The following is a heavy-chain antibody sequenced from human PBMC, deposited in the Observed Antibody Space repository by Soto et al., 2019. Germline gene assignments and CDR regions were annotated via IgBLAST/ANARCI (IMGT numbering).Heavy chain of an antibody. CDR2: INSDGSST. Sequence: EVQLVESGGGLVQPGGSLRLSCAASGLIFSSYWMHWVRQAPGKGLVCVSRINSDGSSTSYADSVKGRFTISRDNAKNTQYLQMNRLRAEDTAVYYCVRTTLVVAAATREDYWGQGTLVTVSS. CDR3: VRTTLVVAAATREDY. D-gene: IGHD2-15*01. J-gene: IGHJ4*02. CDR1: GLIFSSYW. V-gene: IGHV3-74*01.